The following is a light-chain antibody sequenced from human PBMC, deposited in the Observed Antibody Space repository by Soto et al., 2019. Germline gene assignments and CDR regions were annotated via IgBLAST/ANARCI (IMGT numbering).Light chain of an antibody. Sequence: QHVLTQSPSASASLGASVKLTCTLSSGDSNYAIAWQQQQSEKGPRYLMKLNSDGSHSKGDGIPDRFSGSSSGAERYLTISSLQSEDEADYYCQTWGSGIVVFGGGTKVTVL. CDR1: SGDSNYA. J-gene: IGLJ2*01. CDR3: QTWGSGIVV. V-gene: IGLV4-69*01. CDR2: LNSDGSH.